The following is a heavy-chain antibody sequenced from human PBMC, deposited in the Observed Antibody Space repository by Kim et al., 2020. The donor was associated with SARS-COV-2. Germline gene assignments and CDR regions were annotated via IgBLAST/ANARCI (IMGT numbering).Heavy chain of an antibody. CDR2: INNKVHGYAT. D-gene: IGHD1-26*01. J-gene: IGHJ4*02. CDR3: ARDSHGSYDY. CDR1: GFTFSDYH. Sequence: GGSLRLSCAASGFTFSDYHIDWVRQAPGKGLEWVGRINNKVHGYATEYSASVRGRFTISREDSKSSVYLQMNSLKSEDTAVYYCARDSHGSYDYWGQGTLVTVSS. V-gene: IGHV3-72*01.